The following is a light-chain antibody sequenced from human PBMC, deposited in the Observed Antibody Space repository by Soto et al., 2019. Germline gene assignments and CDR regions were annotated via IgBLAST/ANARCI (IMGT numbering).Light chain of an antibody. Sequence: QSVLTQPASVSGSPGQSITISCTGTSSDIGTYKYVSWFQHYPGKAPKLIIFEVSNRPSGISDRFSGFKSANTAYLTISGVQPEDEADYHCSSYTTIKTVVFGGGTQLTVL. CDR2: EVS. V-gene: IGLV2-14*01. J-gene: IGLJ2*01. CDR3: SSYTTIKTVV. CDR1: SSDIGTYKY.